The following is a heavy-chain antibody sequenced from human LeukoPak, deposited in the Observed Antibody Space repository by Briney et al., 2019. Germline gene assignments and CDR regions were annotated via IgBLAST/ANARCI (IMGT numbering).Heavy chain of an antibody. J-gene: IGHJ2*01. D-gene: IGHD6-19*01. Sequence: SETLSLTCTVAGGSINSSPYYRGWIRQPPGEGLEWIGSIHYSGSTYYNPSLKSRVTISVDTSKSQFSLKLTSVTAADTAVYYCAKHGPSSGSNWYFDLWGRDILVAVFS. CDR1: GGSINSSPYY. CDR2: IHYSGST. CDR3: AKHGPSSGSNWYFDL. V-gene: IGHV4-39*01.